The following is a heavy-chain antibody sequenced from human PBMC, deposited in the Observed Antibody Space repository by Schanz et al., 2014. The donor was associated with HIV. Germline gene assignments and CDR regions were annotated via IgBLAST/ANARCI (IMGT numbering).Heavy chain of an antibody. CDR2: MRGSDDST. Sequence: EVQLLESGGGLVQPGGSLRVSCAASGFMFSSYGMSWVRQAPGKGLEWVSGMRGSDDSTFYADSVKGRFTISRDNSKNTLYFQMNSLRAEDTAIYYCAKTSYGWYFDYWGQGTLVTVSS. V-gene: IGHV3-23*01. J-gene: IGHJ4*02. CDR1: GFMFSSYG. CDR3: AKTSYGWYFDY. D-gene: IGHD6-19*01.